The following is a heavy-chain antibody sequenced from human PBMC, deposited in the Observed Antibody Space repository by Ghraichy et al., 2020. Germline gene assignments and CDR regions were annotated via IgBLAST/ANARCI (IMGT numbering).Heavy chain of an antibody. CDR3: AKVLSYDSSGYYIYYFDF. Sequence: GSLRLSCAASGFTFSTYAMNWVRQAPGKGLEWVSAVTGSGESTYYADSVKGRFAISRDNSKNTLYLQMNSLRAEDTAVYYCAKVLSYDSSGYYIYYFDFWGQGTLVTVSS. CDR2: VTGSGEST. V-gene: IGHV3-23*01. CDR1: GFTFSTYA. D-gene: IGHD3-22*01. J-gene: IGHJ4*02.